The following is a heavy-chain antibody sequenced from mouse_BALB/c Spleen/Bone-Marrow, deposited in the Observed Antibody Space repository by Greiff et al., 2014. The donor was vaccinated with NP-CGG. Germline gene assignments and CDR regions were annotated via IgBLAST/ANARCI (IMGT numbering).Heavy chain of an antibody. CDR3: ARKGYDEGFYFPMDY. CDR2: IYPGDGDT. J-gene: IGHJ4*01. Sequence: QVHVKQSGAELARPGASVKLSCKASGYTFTNYWIQWVKQRPGQGLEWIGTIYPGDGDTRYTQNFKGKATLNADKSSNTAYMQLSSLASEDLAVYYCARKGYDEGFYFPMDYWGQGTSVTVSS. V-gene: IGHV1-87*01. D-gene: IGHD2-14*01. CDR1: GYTFTNYW.